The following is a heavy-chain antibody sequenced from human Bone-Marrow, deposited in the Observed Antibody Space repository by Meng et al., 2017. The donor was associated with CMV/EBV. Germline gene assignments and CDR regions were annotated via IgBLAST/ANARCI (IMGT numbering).Heavy chain of an antibody. J-gene: IGHJ4*02. D-gene: IGHD4-11*01. CDR1: GGTFSSYA. V-gene: IGHV1-69*05. CDR2: IIPIFGTA. Sequence: QVQLVQSGAGVKKPGPSVKVSCKASGGTFSSYAISWVRQAPGQGLEWMGGIIPIFGTANYAQKFQGRVTMTTDTSTSTAYMELRSLRSDDTAVYYCARDTVLDYWGQGTLVTVSS. CDR3: ARDTVLDY.